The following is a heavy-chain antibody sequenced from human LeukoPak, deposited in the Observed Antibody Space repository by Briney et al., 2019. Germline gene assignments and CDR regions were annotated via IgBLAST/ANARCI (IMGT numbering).Heavy chain of an antibody. CDR3: AKDSRGSRSPYYGTDV. D-gene: IGHD3-10*01. CDR1: GFSLDEYL. V-gene: IGHV3-9*01. CDR2: ISWNSGRT. Sequence: PGGSLTLSCAPSGFSLDEYLMHWVPQSPGEGLEWVSDISWNSGRTGYADSAKPRFTTSRDSATTSLYLQMNSLSAEAPALSYCAKDSRGSRSPYYGTDVSGQGTTVSVSS. J-gene: IGHJ6*02.